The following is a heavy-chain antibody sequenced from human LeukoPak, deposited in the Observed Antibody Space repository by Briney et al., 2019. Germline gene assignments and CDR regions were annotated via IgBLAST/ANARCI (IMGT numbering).Heavy chain of an antibody. CDR3: ARAHCGSCYPSAFDY. CDR1: GYTFTGNY. CDR2: INPNSGGT. V-gene: IGHV1-2*02. J-gene: IGHJ4*02. D-gene: IGHD2-15*01. Sequence: ASVKVSCKASGYTFTGNYMHWVRQAPGQGLEWMGWINPNSGGTNYAQKFQGRVTMTRDTSISTAYMELRRLRSDDTAVYYCARAHCGSCYPSAFDYWGQGTLVTVSS.